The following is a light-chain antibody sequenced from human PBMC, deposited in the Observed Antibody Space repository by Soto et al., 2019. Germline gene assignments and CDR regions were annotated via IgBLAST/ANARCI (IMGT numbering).Light chain of an antibody. CDR1: QSVSSW. V-gene: IGKV1-5*03. J-gene: IGKJ4*01. Sequence: DLQMTQSPSTLSASVGDRVTITCRACQSVSSWLAWYQQKPGRAPKLLIYKASSLESGVPSRFSGSGSGTEFTLTISSLQPDDFATYYCQQYNSYPSFGGGTKVEIK. CDR2: KAS. CDR3: QQYNSYPS.